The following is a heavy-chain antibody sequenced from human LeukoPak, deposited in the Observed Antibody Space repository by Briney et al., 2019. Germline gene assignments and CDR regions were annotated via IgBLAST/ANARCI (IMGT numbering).Heavy chain of an antibody. CDR3: ARVGEAAAHY. V-gene: IGHV4-59*01. J-gene: IGHJ4*02. CDR1: GGSISNYY. Sequence: SETLSLTCTVSGGSISNYYWSWIRQPPGKELEWIGYVYYTGGTNYNPSLKSRVTISLDTSKTQFSLNVRSVTAADTAVYYCARVGEAAAHYWGRGTLVTVSS. D-gene: IGHD6-25*01. CDR2: VYYTGGT.